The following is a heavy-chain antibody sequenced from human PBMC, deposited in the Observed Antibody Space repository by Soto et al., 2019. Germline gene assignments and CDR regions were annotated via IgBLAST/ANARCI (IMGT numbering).Heavy chain of an antibody. D-gene: IGHD6-13*01. CDR3: ARTYSSSWNYLDY. J-gene: IGHJ4*02. V-gene: IGHV3-30*04. CDR2: ISFDGSLK. Sequence: QVQLVESGGGVVQPGRSLRLSCTASGFTFDSHTMHWVRQSPGKGLEWVALISFDGSLKYYSDSVKGRFSISRDNSKNTVFLEMNSLRPEDTAVYYCARTYSSSWNYLDYWGQGVQVIVSS. CDR1: GFTFDSHT.